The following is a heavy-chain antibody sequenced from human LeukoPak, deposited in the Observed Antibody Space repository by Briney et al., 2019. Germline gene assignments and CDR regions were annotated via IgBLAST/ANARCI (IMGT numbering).Heavy chain of an antibody. CDR2: IYYSGST. D-gene: IGHD3-10*01. CDR3: ASFRVSRGAFDI. Sequence: SETLSLTCTVSGGSISSYYWGWIRQPPGKGLEWIGYIYYSGSTNYNPSLKSRVTISVDTSKNQFSLKLSSVTAADTAVYYCASFRVSRGAFDIWGQGTMVTVSS. CDR1: GGSISSYY. J-gene: IGHJ3*02. V-gene: IGHV4-59*08.